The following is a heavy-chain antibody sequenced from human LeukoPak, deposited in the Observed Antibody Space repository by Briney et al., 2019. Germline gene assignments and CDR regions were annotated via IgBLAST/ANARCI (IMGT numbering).Heavy chain of an antibody. J-gene: IGHJ4*02. D-gene: IGHD5-18*01. CDR3: AKASSRGYNYGPEDY. Sequence: GGSLRLSCAASGFTFSSYSMNWVRQAPGKGLEWVSYISSSSSTIYYADSVKGRFTISRDNSKSTLYLQMNSLRAEDTAVYYCAKASSRGYNYGPEDYWGQGTLVTVSS. CDR1: GFTFSSYS. V-gene: IGHV3-48*01. CDR2: ISSSSSTI.